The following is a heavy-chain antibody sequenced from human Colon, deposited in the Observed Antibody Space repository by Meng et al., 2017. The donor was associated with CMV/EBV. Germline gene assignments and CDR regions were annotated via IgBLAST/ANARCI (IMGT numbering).Heavy chain of an antibody. J-gene: IGHJ6*02. CDR1: GYTFTGYY. Sequence: ASVKVSCKASGYTFTGYYMHWVRQAPGQGLEWMGWINPNSGGTNYAQKLQGRVTMTRDTSISTAYMELSRLRSDDTAVYYCARLEGGPYCSSTSCYRPSNYYYGMDVWGQGTTVTVS. D-gene: IGHD2-2*01. V-gene: IGHV1-2*02. CDR3: ARLEGGPYCSSTSCYRPSNYYYGMDV. CDR2: INPNSGGT.